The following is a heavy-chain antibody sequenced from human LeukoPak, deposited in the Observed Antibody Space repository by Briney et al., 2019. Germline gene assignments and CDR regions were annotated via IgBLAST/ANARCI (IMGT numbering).Heavy chain of an antibody. CDR3: ARGRTILTGYYPPRWFDP. D-gene: IGHD3-9*01. CDR1: GGSISSSSYY. Sequence: SETLSLTCTVSGGSISSSSYYWGWIRQPPGKGLEWIGEINHSGSTNYNPSLKSRVTISVDTSKNQFSLKLSSVTAADTAVYYCARGRTILTGYYPPRWFDPWGQGTLVTVSS. V-gene: IGHV4-39*07. CDR2: INHSGST. J-gene: IGHJ5*02.